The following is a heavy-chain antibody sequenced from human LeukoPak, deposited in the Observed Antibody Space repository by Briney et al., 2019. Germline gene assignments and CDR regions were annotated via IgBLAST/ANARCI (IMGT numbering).Heavy chain of an antibody. J-gene: IGHJ3*02. V-gene: IGHV4-34*01. Sequence: PSETLSLTCGVYGGSFSGYYWTWIRQPPGKGLEWIGEINHSGSTNYIPSLKSRVTISIDTSKNQFSLKLTSVTAADTAVYYCARGQGRDFDIWGQGTMVTVSS. CDR3: ARGQGRDFDI. CDR1: GGSFSGYY. CDR2: INHSGST.